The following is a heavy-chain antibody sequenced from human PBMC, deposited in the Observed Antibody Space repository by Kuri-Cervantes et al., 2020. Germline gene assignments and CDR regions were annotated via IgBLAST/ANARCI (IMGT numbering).Heavy chain of an antibody. CDR2: IVVGSGNT. V-gene: IGHV1-58*01. Sequence: SVKVSCKASGFTFTNSAVQWVRQARGQRLEWIGWIVVGSGNTNYAQKFLERITITRDMSTSTAYMELSSLRSEDTAVYYCASGGTGGWNNYFDYWGQGTLVTVSS. D-gene: IGHD6-19*01. J-gene: IGHJ4*02. CDR3: ASGGTGGWNNYFDY. CDR1: GFTFTNSA.